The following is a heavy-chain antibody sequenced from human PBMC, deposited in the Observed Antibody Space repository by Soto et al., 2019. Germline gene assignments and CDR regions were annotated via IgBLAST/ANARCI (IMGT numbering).Heavy chain of an antibody. CDR1: GFTFSSYG. D-gene: IGHD2-8*01. V-gene: IGHV3-33*01. CDR2: IWYDGSNK. J-gene: IGHJ6*02. CDR3: ARGFKNCTNGVCYRAHYYYGMDV. Sequence: GGSLRLSCAASGFTFSSYGMHWVRQAPGKGLEWVAVIWYDGSNKYYADSVKGRFTISRDNSKNTLYLQMNSLRAEDTAVYYCARGFKNCTNGVCYRAHYYYGMDVWGQGTTVTVS.